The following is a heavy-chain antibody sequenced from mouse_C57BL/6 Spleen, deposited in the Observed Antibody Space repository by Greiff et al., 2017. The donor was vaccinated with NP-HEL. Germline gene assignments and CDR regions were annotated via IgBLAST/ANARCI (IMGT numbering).Heavy chain of an antibody. CDR2: INPSNGGT. J-gene: IGHJ2*01. V-gene: IGHV1-53*01. CDR1: GYTFTSYW. CDR3: ARKGTGVVAFYYLDY. Sequence: QVQLQQPGTELVKPGASVKLSCKASGYTFTSYWMHWVKQRPGQGLEWIGNINPSNGGTNYNEKFKSKATLTVDKSSSTAYMQLSSLTSEDSAVYYGARKGTGVVAFYYLDYWGQGTTLTVSS. D-gene: IGHD1-1*01.